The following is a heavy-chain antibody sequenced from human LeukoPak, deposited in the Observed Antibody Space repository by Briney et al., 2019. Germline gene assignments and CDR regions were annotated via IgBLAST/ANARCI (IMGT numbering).Heavy chain of an antibody. CDR2: ISGSGGST. D-gene: IGHD5-18*01. CDR1: GFTVSSNY. V-gene: IGHV3-23*01. J-gene: IGHJ4*02. CDR3: AKDSLFIGYGRGTFDY. Sequence: GGSLRLSCAASGFTVSSNYMSWVRQAPGKGLEWVSAISGSGGSTYYADSVKGRFTISRDNSKNTLYLQMNSLRAEDTAVYYCAKDSLFIGYGRGTFDYWGQGTLVTVSS.